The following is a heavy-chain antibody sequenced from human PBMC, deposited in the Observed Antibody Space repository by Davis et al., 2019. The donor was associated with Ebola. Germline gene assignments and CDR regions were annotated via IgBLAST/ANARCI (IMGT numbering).Heavy chain of an antibody. V-gene: IGHV4-30-4*01. CDR3: ARVPIQLWPKVSFYFDY. J-gene: IGHJ4*02. CDR2: IYYSGTT. D-gene: IGHD5-18*01. Sequence: PSETLSLTCTVSGGSISSGDYYWSWIRQPPGRGLEYIGYIYYSGTTYYNPSLKSRVIISVDTSKNQFSLKLTSVTAADTAVYYCARVPIQLWPKVSFYFDYWGQGTLVTVSS. CDR1: GGSISSGDYY.